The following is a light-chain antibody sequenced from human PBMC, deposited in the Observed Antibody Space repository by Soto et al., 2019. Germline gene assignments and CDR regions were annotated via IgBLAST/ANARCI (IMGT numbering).Light chain of an antibody. CDR1: QSIHTS. Sequence: VLTQSPATLSLSPGERATLSCRASQSIHTSLAWYQQKSGKPPRLVIYDSTLRANGVPDRFGGSRSGTEFTLTINSLEPEDFEVYYCQQRNVWPPINFGQGTRLEIK. J-gene: IGKJ5*01. CDR3: QQRNVWPPIN. V-gene: IGKV3-11*01. CDR2: DST.